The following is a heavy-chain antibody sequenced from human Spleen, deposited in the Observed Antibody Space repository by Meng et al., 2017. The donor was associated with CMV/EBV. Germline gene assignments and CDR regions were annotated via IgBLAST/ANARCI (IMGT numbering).Heavy chain of an antibody. Sequence: GESLKISCAASGFTFSDYYMSWIRQAPGKGLEWVSYISSSGSTIYYADSVKGRFTISRGNAKNSLYLQMNSLRAEDTAVYYCAREVVVAAKRFDPWGQGTLVTVSS. CDR1: GFTFSDYY. CDR3: AREVVVAAKRFDP. V-gene: IGHV3-11*04. D-gene: IGHD2-15*01. J-gene: IGHJ5*02. CDR2: ISSSGSTI.